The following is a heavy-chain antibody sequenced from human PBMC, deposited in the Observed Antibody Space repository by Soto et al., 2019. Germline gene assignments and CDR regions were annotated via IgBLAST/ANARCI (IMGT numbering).Heavy chain of an antibody. D-gene: IGHD2-8*01. V-gene: IGHV3-23*01. J-gene: IGHJ4*02. CDR1: GLTFRNHA. CDR2: IAPIGYST. CDR3: VSWVSPHFDY. Sequence: EVQLLESGGGLVQPGGSLRLSYAVSGLTFRNHAMSWVRQAPGKGLEWVSTIAPIGYSTHYAGSVEGRFTISRDDSKSTLELQMHSLRADDTAVYYCVSWVSPHFDYWGQGTLVSVSS.